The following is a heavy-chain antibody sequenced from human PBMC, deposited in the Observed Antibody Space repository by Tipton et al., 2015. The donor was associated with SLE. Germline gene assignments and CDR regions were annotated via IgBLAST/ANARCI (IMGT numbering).Heavy chain of an antibody. D-gene: IGHD3-10*01. CDR3: ARGSPVGFRELYYFDY. V-gene: IGHV4-59*11. CDR2: IYYSGST. Sequence: TLSLTCTVSGGSISSHYWSWIRQPPGKGLEWIGYIYYSGSTTYNPSLKSRVTMSVDTSKNQFSLKLSSVTAADTAVYYCARGSPVGFRELYYFDYWGQGTLVTVSS. CDR1: GGSISSHY. J-gene: IGHJ4*02.